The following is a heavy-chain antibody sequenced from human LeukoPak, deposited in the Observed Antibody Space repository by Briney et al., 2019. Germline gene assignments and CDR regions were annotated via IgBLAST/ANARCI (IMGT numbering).Heavy chain of an antibody. Sequence: SETLSLTCTVSGGSISSCYWSWIRQPPGKGLEWIGYIYTSGSTNYNPSLKSRVTISVDTSKNQFSLKLSSVTAADTAVYYCARRGYSGYDYFDYWGQGTLVTVSS. CDR3: ARRGYSGYDYFDY. V-gene: IGHV4-4*09. CDR2: IYTSGST. J-gene: IGHJ4*02. D-gene: IGHD5-12*01. CDR1: GGSISSCY.